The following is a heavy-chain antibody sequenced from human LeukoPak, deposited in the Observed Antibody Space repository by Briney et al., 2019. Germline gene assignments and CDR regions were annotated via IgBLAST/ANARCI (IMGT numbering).Heavy chain of an antibody. V-gene: IGHV3-48*01. CDR3: ARGGKLLYFDY. CDR2: IISSSSTI. Sequence: GRSLRPSCAACAFTLRIYSMNCVRQAPGKGLEWVSYIISSSSTIYYADSVKGRFTISRDNSKNSVYLQVNSLRAEHPSITSLARGGKLLYFDYWGQGTLVTVSS. J-gene: IGHJ4*02. D-gene: IGHD2-15*01. CDR1: AFTLRIYS.